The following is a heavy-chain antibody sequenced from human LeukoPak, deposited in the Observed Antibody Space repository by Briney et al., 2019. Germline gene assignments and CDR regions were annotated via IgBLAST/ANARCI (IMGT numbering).Heavy chain of an antibody. J-gene: IGHJ3*02. Sequence: GGSLRLSCAASGFTFDDYAMHWVRQAPGKGLEWVSGISWNSGSIGYADSVKGRFTISRDNAKNSLYLQMNSLRAEDTAVYYCARVVAAAGHPIWGQGTMVTVSS. CDR3: ARVVAAAGHPI. V-gene: IGHV3-9*01. D-gene: IGHD6-13*01. CDR1: GFTFDDYA. CDR2: ISWNSGSI.